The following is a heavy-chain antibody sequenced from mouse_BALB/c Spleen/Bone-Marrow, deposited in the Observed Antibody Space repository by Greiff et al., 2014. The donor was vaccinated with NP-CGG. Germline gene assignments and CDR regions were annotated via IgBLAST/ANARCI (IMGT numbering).Heavy chain of an antibody. J-gene: IGHJ2*01. CDR1: GYSITSDYA. CDR2: ISYSGST. Sequence: VQLQQPGPGLVKPSQSLSLTCTVTGYSITSDYAWYWIRQFPGNKLEWMGYISYSGSTSYNPSLKSRISITRDTSKNQFSLQLNTVTNEDTATYYCARYNYDGVDYWGQGTTLTVSS. CDR3: ARYNYDGVDY. V-gene: IGHV3-2*02. D-gene: IGHD2-12*01.